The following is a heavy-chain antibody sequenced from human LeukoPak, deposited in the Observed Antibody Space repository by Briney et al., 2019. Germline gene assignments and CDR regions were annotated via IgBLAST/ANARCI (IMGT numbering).Heavy chain of an antibody. CDR1: GLTFSNAW. CDR3: TALGAASEY. Sequence: GGSLRLSCVASGLTFSNAWMSWIRQAPGKGLQWVGHIKSETDGETTYYAAPVKGRFTISGDDSKNTLNLQRNSLKNEDAALYYCTALGAASEYWGQGALATVSS. CDR2: IKSETDGETT. J-gene: IGHJ4*02. D-gene: IGHD2-15*01. V-gene: IGHV3-15*01.